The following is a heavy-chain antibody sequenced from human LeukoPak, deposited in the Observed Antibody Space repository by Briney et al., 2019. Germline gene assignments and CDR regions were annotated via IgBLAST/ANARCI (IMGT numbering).Heavy chain of an antibody. V-gene: IGHV4-39*01. Sequence: SETLSLTCTVSGGPISSSSNYWGWIRQPPGKGLEWIGSIYYSGSTYYNPSLKSRVTISVDTSKNQFSLKLSSVTAADTAVYYCARHGRSSGWYRTYYFDYWGQGTLVTVSS. D-gene: IGHD6-19*01. CDR3: ARHGRSSGWYRTYYFDY. CDR2: IYYSGST. J-gene: IGHJ4*02. CDR1: GGPISSSSNY.